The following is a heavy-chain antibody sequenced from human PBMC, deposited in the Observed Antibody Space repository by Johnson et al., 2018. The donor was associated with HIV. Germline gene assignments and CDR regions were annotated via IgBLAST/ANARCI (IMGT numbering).Heavy chain of an antibody. J-gene: IGHJ3*02. Sequence: QVQLVESGGGVVQPGTSLTLSCAASGFPFRDSAMHWVRQAPGRGMEWLAVIIFDGVYKHHAESVRGRFTISRDNSKATLYLQMNSLRAEDTAVYYCAREELEPDVFDIWGQGTMVTVSS. CDR2: IIFDGVYK. D-gene: IGHD1-1*01. V-gene: IGHV3-30-3*01. CDR1: GFPFRDSA. CDR3: AREELEPDVFDI.